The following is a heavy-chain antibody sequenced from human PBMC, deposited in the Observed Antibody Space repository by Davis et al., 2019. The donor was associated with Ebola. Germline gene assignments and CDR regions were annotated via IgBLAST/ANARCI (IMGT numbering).Heavy chain of an antibody. J-gene: IGHJ5*02. CDR1: GYTITGYY. Sequence: ASVKVSCNASGYTITGYYMHWVRQAPGQGLEWMGWINPNSGGTNYAQKFQGRVTMTRDTSISTVYMELSRLRSDDTAVYYCAATYSDRDNWFDPWGQGTLVTVFS. CDR2: INPNSGGT. D-gene: IGHD5-18*01. V-gene: IGHV1-2*02. CDR3: AATYSDRDNWFDP.